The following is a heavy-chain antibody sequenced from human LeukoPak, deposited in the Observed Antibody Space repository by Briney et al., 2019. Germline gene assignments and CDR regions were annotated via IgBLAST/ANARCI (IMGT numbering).Heavy chain of an antibody. CDR2: INPNSGGT. CDR3: ARVVGPGSGCFDY. J-gene: IGHJ4*02. Sequence: ASVKVSCKASGYTFTGYYMHWVRQAPGQGLEWMGWINPNSGGTNYAQKFQGRVTMTRDMSIGTAYMELSRLRSDDTAVYYCARVVGPGSGCFDYWGQGTLVTVSS. V-gene: IGHV1-2*02. CDR1: GYTFTGYY. D-gene: IGHD3-22*01.